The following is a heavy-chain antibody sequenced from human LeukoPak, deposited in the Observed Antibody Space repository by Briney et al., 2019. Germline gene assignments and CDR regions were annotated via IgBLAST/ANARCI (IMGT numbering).Heavy chain of an antibody. D-gene: IGHD2-15*01. CDR2: INPNSGGT. Sequence: ASVKVSCKASGYTFTGYYMHWVRQAPGQGLEWMGWINPNSGGTNYAQKFQGRVTISVDTSKNQFSLKLSSVTAADTAVYYCASRYCYGGSCSDDCWGQGTLVIVSS. V-gene: IGHV1-2*02. CDR1: GYTFTGYY. J-gene: IGHJ4*02. CDR3: ASRYCYGGSCSDDC.